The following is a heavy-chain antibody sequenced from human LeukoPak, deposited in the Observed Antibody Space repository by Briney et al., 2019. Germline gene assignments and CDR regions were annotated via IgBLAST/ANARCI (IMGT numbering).Heavy chain of an antibody. CDR2: IKQDGSEK. Sequence: QTGGSLRLSCAASGFTFSSHWMSWVRQAPGKGLEWVANIKQDGSEKYYVDSVKGRFTISRDNAKNSLYLQMNSLRAEDTAVYYCARESGSSSWRLDYWGQGTLVTVSS. J-gene: IGHJ4*02. CDR1: GFTFSSHW. D-gene: IGHD6-13*01. CDR3: ARESGSSSWRLDY. V-gene: IGHV3-7*01.